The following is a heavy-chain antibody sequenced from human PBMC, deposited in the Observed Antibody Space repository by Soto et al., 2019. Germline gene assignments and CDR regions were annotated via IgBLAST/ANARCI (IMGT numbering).Heavy chain of an antibody. J-gene: IGHJ4*02. CDR3: ARRGIMVATTPFDY. D-gene: IGHD5-12*01. CDR2: TYYAGSI. V-gene: IGHV4-31*03. CDR1: GGSISSGDYC. Sequence: QVQLQESGPGLVQPSQTLSLTCTVSGGSISSGDYCWSWIRQHPGKGLELIGDTYYAGSIYYNPSLKGRITISVDRSKNQFSLKLSSVTAAHTAVYYCARRGIMVATTPFDYWGQGTLVTVSS.